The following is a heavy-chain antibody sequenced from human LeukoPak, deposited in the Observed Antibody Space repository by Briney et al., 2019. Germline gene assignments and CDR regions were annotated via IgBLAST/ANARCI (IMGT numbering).Heavy chain of an antibody. D-gene: IGHD3-16*01. CDR3: ARQGGGLGELNY. J-gene: IGHJ4*02. CDR2: ISSSGST. Sequence: KPSETLSLTCTVSGGSISSYYWSWIRQPPGKGLEWIGYISSSGSTKYNPSLKSRLTMSVDTSKNQVSLGLTSVTAADTAMYYCARQGGGLGELNYWGQGTLVTVSS. CDR1: GGSISSYY. V-gene: IGHV4-59*01.